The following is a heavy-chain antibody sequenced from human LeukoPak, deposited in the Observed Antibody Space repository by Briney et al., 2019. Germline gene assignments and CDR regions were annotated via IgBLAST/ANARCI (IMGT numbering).Heavy chain of an antibody. CDR3: ARDASDGSYYFDY. V-gene: IGHV3-30*03. D-gene: IGHD3-10*01. J-gene: IGHJ4*02. CDR2: ISYDGSNK. Sequence: GGSLRLSCAASGFTFSSYSTNWVRQAPGKGLGWVAVISYDGSNKYYADSVKGRFTISRDNSKNTLYLQMNSLRAEDTAVYYCARDASDGSYYFDYWGQGTLVTVSS. CDR1: GFTFSSYS.